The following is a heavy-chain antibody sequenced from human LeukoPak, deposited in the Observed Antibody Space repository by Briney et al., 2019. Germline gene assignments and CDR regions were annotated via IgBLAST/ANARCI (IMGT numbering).Heavy chain of an antibody. Sequence: SETLSLTCTVSGGSISSYYWSWIRQPPGKGLEWIGYIYYSGSTNYNPSLKSRVTISVDTSKNQFSLKLSPVTAADTAVYYCAREGRGRWLQGSEGWYFDYWGQGTLVTVSS. J-gene: IGHJ4*02. D-gene: IGHD5-24*01. CDR2: IYYSGST. CDR3: AREGRGRWLQGSEGWYFDY. CDR1: GGSISSYY. V-gene: IGHV4-59*01.